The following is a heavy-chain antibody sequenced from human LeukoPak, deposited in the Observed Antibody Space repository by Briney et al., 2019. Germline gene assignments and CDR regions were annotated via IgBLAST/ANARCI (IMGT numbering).Heavy chain of an antibody. CDR3: ARLSGSYPWWFDP. Sequence: GGSLRLSCAASGFIVSNTYMTWVRQAPGKGLEWVSVIHNDGSTYYADSVKGRFTVSRDNSKNMLFLRMNSLRVEDTAVYYCARLSGSYPWWFDPWGQGTLVTVSS. V-gene: IGHV3-53*01. CDR1: GFIVSNTY. J-gene: IGHJ5*02. D-gene: IGHD1-26*01. CDR2: IHNDGST.